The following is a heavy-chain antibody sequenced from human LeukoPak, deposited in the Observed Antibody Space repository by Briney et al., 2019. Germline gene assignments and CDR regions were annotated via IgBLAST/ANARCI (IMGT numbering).Heavy chain of an antibody. CDR3: ARDPLVLRFLEWFPDYGMDV. CDR2: INPNSGGT. V-gene: IGHV1-2*02. J-gene: IGHJ6*02. CDR1: GYTFTGYY. Sequence: ASVKVSCKASGYTFTGYYMHWVRQAPGQGLEWMGWINPNSGGTNYAQKFQGRVTMTRDTPISTAYMELSRLRSDDTAVYYCARDPLVLRFLEWFPDYGMDVWGQGTTVTVSS. D-gene: IGHD3-3*01.